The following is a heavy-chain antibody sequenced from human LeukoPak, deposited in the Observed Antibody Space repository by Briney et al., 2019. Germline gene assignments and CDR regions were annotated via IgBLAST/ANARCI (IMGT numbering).Heavy chain of an antibody. Sequence: GGSLRLSCAASGFTFSSYAMHWVRQAPGKGLEGVAVISYDGSNKYYADSVKGRFTISRDNSKNKLYLQMNSLRAEDTAVYYCARGSDIVVVPAAIESGYWGQGTLVTVSS. J-gene: IGHJ4*02. D-gene: IGHD2-2*01. CDR2: ISYDGSNK. CDR1: GFTFSSYA. V-gene: IGHV3-30*04. CDR3: ARGSDIVVVPAAIESGY.